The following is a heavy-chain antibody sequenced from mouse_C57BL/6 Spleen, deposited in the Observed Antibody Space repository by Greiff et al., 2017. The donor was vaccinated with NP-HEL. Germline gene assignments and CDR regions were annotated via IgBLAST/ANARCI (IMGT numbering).Heavy chain of an antibody. CDR3: ARGDYYGSRIFDY. V-gene: IGHV1-82*01. J-gene: IGHJ2*01. CDR2: IYPGDGDT. CDR1: GYAFSSSW. D-gene: IGHD1-1*01. Sequence: VQLQQSGPELVKPGASVKISCKASGYAFSSSWMNWVKQRPGKGLEWIGRIYPGDGDTNYNGKFKGKATLTADKSSSTAYMQLSSLTSEDSAVCCCARGDYYGSRIFDYGDQGTTLAVSA.